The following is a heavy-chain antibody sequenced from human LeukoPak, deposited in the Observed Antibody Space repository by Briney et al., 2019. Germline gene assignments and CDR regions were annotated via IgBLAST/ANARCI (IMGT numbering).Heavy chain of an antibody. CDR3: ARGGAVLLWFGSNYYMDV. J-gene: IGHJ6*03. D-gene: IGHD3-10*01. CDR2: INHSGST. V-gene: IGHV4-34*01. Sequence: SETLSLTCGVYGGSFSNYYWSWIRQPPGKGLEWIGEINHSGSTNYNPSLKSRATISVDTSKKQVSLKVNSVTAADTAVYYCARGGAVLLWFGSNYYMDVWGKGTTVTVSS. CDR1: GGSFSNYY.